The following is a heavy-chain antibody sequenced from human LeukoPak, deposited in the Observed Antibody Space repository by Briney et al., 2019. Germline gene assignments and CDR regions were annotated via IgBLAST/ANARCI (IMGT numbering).Heavy chain of an antibody. Sequence: SETLSLTCTVSGGSISSYYWSWIRQPPGKGLEWIGYIYYSGSTNYNPSLKSRVTISVDTSKNQFSLKLSSVTAADTAVYYCARHFSLAYYSDYWGQGTLVTVSS. CDR2: IYYSGST. CDR3: ARHFSLAYYSDY. CDR1: GGSISSYY. D-gene: IGHD3-3*01. J-gene: IGHJ4*02. V-gene: IGHV4-59*08.